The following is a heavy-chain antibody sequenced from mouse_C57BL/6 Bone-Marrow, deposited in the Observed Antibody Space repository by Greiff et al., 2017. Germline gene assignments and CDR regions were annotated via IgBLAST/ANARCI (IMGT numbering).Heavy chain of an antibody. CDR2: ISDGGSYT. CDR1: GFTFSSYA. V-gene: IGHV5-4*03. CDR3: ARAYYSNSWFAY. J-gene: IGHJ3*01. Sequence: EVKLVESGGGLVKPGGSLKLSCAASGFTFSSYAMSWVRQTPEKRLEWVATISDGGSYTYYPDNVKGRFTISRDNAKNNLYLQMSHLKSEDTAMYYWARAYYSNSWFAYWGQGTLVTVSA. D-gene: IGHD2-5*01.